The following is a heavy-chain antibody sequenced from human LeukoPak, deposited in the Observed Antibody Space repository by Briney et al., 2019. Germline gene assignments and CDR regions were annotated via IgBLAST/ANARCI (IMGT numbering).Heavy chain of an antibody. CDR3: ARDHSYYDSSGPLDY. J-gene: IGHJ4*02. Sequence: ASVKVSYKPSVYTFTSYYMHGVGQAPGQGVEGMGIINTSGGSTSYAQKFQGRVTMTRDTSTSTVYMELSSLRSEDTAVYYCARDHSYYDSSGPLDYWGQGTLVTVSS. CDR1: VYTFTSYY. D-gene: IGHD3-22*01. V-gene: IGHV1-46*01. CDR2: INTSGGST.